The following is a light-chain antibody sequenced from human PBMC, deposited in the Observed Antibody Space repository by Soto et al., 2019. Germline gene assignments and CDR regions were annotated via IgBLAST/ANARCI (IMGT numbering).Light chain of an antibody. CDR1: QSVGSY. J-gene: IGKJ4*01. CDR2: DAS. Sequence: EIVLTQSPAPLSLSPGDRATLSCRASQSVGSYLGWYQQRPGQAPRLLIYDASNSAPGIPARFSVSGSGTDFTLTISSLEPEDFAVYYCQQRSDWPSTFGGGTKVEIK. CDR3: QQRSDWPST. V-gene: IGKV3-11*01.